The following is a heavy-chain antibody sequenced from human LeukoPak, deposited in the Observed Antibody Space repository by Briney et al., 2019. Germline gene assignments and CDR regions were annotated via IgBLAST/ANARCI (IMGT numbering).Heavy chain of an antibody. CDR2: ISAYNGNT. Sequence: GASVKVSCKASGYTFTDYFIHWVRQAPGQGLEWMGWISAYNGNTNYAQKLQGRVTMTTDTSTSTAYMELRSLRSDDTAVYYCARGVFVGATPVGAFDIWGQGTMVTVSS. V-gene: IGHV1-18*04. CDR1: GYTFTDYF. CDR3: ARGVFVGATPVGAFDI. D-gene: IGHD1-26*01. J-gene: IGHJ3*02.